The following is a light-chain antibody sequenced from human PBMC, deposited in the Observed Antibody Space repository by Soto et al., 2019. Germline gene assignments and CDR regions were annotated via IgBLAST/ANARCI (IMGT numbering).Light chain of an antibody. V-gene: IGKV3-20*01. CDR2: GAS. J-gene: IGKJ3*01. CDR1: HSFCSSY. CDR3: QQYGSSPLFT. Sequence: EIVLTQSPGTLSLSPGERATLSCRASHSFCSSYLAWYQQKPGQAPRLLIYGASSRATGIPDRFSGSGSGTDFTLTISRLEPEDFAVYYCQQYGSSPLFTFGPGTKVDIK.